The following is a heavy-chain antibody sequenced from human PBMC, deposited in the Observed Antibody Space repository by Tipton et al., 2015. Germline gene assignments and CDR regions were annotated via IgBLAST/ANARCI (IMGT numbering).Heavy chain of an antibody. V-gene: IGHV4-59*01. CDR1: SDSISKYY. J-gene: IGHJ5*02. D-gene: IGHD2-2*02. CDR3: AGGAYTYNWFDP. CDR2: IHSTGST. Sequence: TLSLTCSVSSDSISKYYWSWIRQPPGKGLEWIGYIHSTGSTDYNPSLKSRVTISGDTSKNQFSLTLTFVNTADTAIYYCAGGAYTYNWFDPWGQGTLVTVSS.